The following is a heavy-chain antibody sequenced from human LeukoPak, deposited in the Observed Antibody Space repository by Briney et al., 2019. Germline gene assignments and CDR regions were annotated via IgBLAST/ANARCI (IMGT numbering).Heavy chain of an antibody. CDR1: GGTFSSYA. CDR2: IIPIFGIA. CDR3: ARDVYCSGGSCVYYYYGMDV. V-gene: IGHV1-69*04. D-gene: IGHD2-15*01. Sequence: ASVKDSCTASGGTFSSYAISWVRQAPGQGLEWMGRIIPIFGIANYAQKFQGRVTITADKSTSTAYMELSSLRSEDTAVYYCARDVYCSGGSCVYYYYGMDVWGQGTTVTVSS. J-gene: IGHJ6*02.